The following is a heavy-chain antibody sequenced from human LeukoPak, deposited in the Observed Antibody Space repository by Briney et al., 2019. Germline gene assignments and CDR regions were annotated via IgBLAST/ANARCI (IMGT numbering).Heavy chain of an antibody. Sequence: LTGGSLRLSCAASGFTFSTYTMNWVRQAPGKGLEWVSYIGGSSSLIYYADSVKGRFTISRDNAKNSLYLQMNSLRAEDTAVYYCARDEVSYGSGSSLDYWGQGTLVTVSS. CDR3: ARDEVSYGSGSSLDY. CDR1: GFTFSTYT. J-gene: IGHJ4*02. V-gene: IGHV3-48*01. CDR2: IGGSSSLI. D-gene: IGHD3-10*01.